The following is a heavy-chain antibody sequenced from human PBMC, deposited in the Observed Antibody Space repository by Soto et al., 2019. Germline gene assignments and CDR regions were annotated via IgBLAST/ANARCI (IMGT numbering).Heavy chain of an antibody. CDR3: AKVSMIAVAGISRVRDDDDAFDI. V-gene: IGHV3-23*01. D-gene: IGHD6-19*01. J-gene: IGHJ3*02. CDR1: GFTFSSYA. CDR2: ISGSGGST. Sequence: EVQLLESGGGLVEPGGSLRLSCAASGFTFSSYAISWVRQAPGKGLEWVSAISGSGGSTYYADSVKGRFTISRDNSKNTLYLQMNSLRAEDTAVYYCAKVSMIAVAGISRVRDDDDAFDIWGQGTMVTVSS.